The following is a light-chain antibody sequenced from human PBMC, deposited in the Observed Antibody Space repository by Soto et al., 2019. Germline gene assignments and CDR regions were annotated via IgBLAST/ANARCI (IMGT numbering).Light chain of an antibody. J-gene: IGKJ1*01. CDR3: QQYNSFPWT. CDR2: AAS. CDR1: QGISGW. Sequence: THLTHSAYSESASVGERVTITCRASQGISGWLAWYQQKPGKAPKLLIYAASTLQSGVPSRFNGSRSETEFTLTIRNLQPDDFATYYCQQYNSFPWTFGLGTKVDIK. V-gene: IGKV1-12*01.